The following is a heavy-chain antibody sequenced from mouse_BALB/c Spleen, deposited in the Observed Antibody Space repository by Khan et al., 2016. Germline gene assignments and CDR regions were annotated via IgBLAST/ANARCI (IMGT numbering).Heavy chain of an antibody. Sequence: QVQLKESGPGLVAPSQSLSITCTVPGFSLTSYGVSWVRQPPGKGLEWLGVIWGEGDTNYHSVLISRLSISRANSKNQVFLLLNRLQTDDKPTYYRAKPYYDDDGRYAKDYWGQGTSVTVSS. CDR3: AKPYYDDDGRYAKDY. CDR2: IWGEGDT. CDR1: GFSLTSYG. J-gene: IGHJ4*01. D-gene: IGHD2-4*01. V-gene: IGHV2-3*01.